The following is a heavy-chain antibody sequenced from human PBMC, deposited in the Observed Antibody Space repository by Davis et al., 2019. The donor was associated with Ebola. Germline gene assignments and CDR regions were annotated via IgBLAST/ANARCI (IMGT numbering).Heavy chain of an antibody. CDR2: ISSSSSYI. Sequence: GGSLRLSCAASGFTFSSYSMNWVRQAPGKGLEWVSSISSSSSYIYYADSVKGRFTISRDNAKNSLYLQMNSLRAEDTAVYYCARDWGEVYYYGMDVWGQGTTVTVSS. V-gene: IGHV3-21*01. CDR1: GFTFSSYS. J-gene: IGHJ6*02. CDR3: ARDWGEVYYYGMDV. D-gene: IGHD3-16*01.